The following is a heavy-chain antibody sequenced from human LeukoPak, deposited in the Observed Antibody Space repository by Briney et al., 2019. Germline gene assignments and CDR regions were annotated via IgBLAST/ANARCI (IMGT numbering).Heavy chain of an antibody. D-gene: IGHD2-2*01. CDR2: IRYDGSNK. CDR3: AKGVPAAIIYYYYMDV. J-gene: IGHJ6*03. V-gene: IGHV3-30*02. Sequence: GGSLRLSCAASGFTFSSYGMHWVRQAPGKGLEWAAFIRYDGSNKYYADSVKGRFTISRDNSKNTLYLQMNSLRAEDTAVYYCAKGVPAAIIYYYYMDVWGKGTTVTVSS. CDR1: GFTFSSYG.